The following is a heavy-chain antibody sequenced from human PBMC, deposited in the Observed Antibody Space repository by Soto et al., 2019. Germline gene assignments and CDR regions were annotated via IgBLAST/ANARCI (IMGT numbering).Heavy chain of an antibody. Sequence: ASVKVSCKASGYLLTAYSMHWVRLAPGQGPEWMGVVNPSGGSTKYAQNFQGRVTMTRDTSTTTIYMELSSLRSDDTAIYYCAREENCSGGTCYSECFHRWGQGTLVTVSS. D-gene: IGHD2-15*01. V-gene: IGHV1-46*01. CDR1: GYLLTAYS. J-gene: IGHJ1*01. CDR2: VNPSGGST. CDR3: AREENCSGGTCYSECFHR.